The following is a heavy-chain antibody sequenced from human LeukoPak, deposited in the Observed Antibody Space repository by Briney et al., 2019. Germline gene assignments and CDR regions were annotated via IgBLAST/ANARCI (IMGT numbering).Heavy chain of an antibody. D-gene: IGHD6-6*01. V-gene: IGHV3-7*03. CDR2: IKQDGSEK. Sequence: PGGSLRLSCAASGFTFSSYWMSWVRQAPGKGLEWVANIKQDGSEKYYVDSVKGRFTISRDNAKNSLYLQMNSLRTEDTALYYCAKDKSSSSFYYYMDVWGKGTTVTVSS. J-gene: IGHJ6*03. CDR1: GFTFSSYW. CDR3: AKDKSSSSFYYYMDV.